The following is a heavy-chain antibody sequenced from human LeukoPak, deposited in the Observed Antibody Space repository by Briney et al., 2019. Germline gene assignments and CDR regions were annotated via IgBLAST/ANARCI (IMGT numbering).Heavy chain of an antibody. CDR3: AYLDSSGFYYGRLRY. Sequence: GGSLRLSCAASGFTFSDHAMTWVRQTLAKGLESVSSTSAGGDITHYAESVKGRFTISRDNSKSTLYLQMNSLRAEDTAIYFCAYLDSSGFYYGRLRYWGQGTPVTVSS. V-gene: IGHV3-23*01. D-gene: IGHD3-22*01. J-gene: IGHJ4*02. CDR1: GFTFSDHA. CDR2: TSAGGDIT.